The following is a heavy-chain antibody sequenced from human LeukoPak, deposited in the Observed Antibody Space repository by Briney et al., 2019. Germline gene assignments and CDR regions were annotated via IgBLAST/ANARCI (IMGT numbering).Heavy chain of an antibody. CDR3: ARLYYGSGSYHFDY. J-gene: IGHJ4*02. Sequence: SQTLSLTCTVSGGSISSGGYYWSWNRQHPGKGLEWIGYIYYSGSTYYNPSLKSRVTISVDTSKNQFSLKLSSVTAADTAVYYCARLYYGSGSYHFDYWGQGTLVTVSS. CDR1: GGSISSGGYY. CDR2: IYYSGST. V-gene: IGHV4-31*03. D-gene: IGHD3-10*01.